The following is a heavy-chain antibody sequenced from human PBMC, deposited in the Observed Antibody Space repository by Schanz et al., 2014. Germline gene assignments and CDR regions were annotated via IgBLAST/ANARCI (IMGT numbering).Heavy chain of an antibody. CDR3: AKLSSSGRLAGYFDY. D-gene: IGHD6-19*01. CDR1: GFILNTYG. CDR2: IWNNGVTK. Sequence: QAQLMESGGGVVQPGTSLILSCSVSGFILNTYGIHWFRQPAGKGLEWVAVIWNNGVTKYYADSVRGRFTISRDNAKNSLYLQMNSLRAEDTAVFYCAKLSSSGRLAGYFDYWGQGALVTVSS. V-gene: IGHV3-33*03. J-gene: IGHJ4*02.